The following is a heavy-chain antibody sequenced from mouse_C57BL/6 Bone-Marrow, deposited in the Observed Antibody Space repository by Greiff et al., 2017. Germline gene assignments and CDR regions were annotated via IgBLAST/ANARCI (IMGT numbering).Heavy chain of an antibody. Sequence: VQLQQPGAELVKPGASVKLSCKASGYTFTSYWMHWVKQRPGQGLEWIGMIHPNSGSTNYNEKFKSKATLTVDKSSCTAYMQLSSLTSEDSAVYYCARWGYYYGSSWFAYWGQGTLVTVSA. CDR2: IHPNSGST. V-gene: IGHV1-64*01. CDR1: GYTFTSYW. CDR3: ARWGYYYGSSWFAY. D-gene: IGHD1-1*01. J-gene: IGHJ3*01.